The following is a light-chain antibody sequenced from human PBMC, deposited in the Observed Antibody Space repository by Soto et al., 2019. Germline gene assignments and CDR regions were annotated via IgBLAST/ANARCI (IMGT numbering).Light chain of an antibody. J-gene: IGKJ1*01. V-gene: IGKV3-20*01. Sequence: EIVLTQSPGTLSVSPGERATLSCRASQTISINYLAWYQQKPGQAPSLLIYGTSSRATGIPDRFSGSGSGTDFTLTISRLEPEDYAIYYCQQYVSWTFVQGNKVEIE. CDR3: QQYVSWT. CDR2: GTS. CDR1: QTISINY.